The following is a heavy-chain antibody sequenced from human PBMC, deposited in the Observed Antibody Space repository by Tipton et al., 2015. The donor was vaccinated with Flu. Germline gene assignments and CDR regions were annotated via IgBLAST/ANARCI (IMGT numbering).Heavy chain of an antibody. CDR1: GGSISSYY. CDR3: ARDRWEYIRGFDS. V-gene: IGHV4-59*01. Sequence: TLSLTCTVSGGSISSYYWSWIRQPPGKGLEWIGYIYYSGSTNYNPSHKSRVTISVDTSKNQFSLKLSSVTAADTAVYYCARDRWEYIRGFDSWGQGTLVTVSP. CDR2: IYYSGST. J-gene: IGHJ4*02. D-gene: IGHD2/OR15-2a*01.